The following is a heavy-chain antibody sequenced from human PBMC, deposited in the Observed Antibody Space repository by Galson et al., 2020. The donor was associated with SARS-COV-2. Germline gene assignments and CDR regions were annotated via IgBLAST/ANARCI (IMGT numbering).Heavy chain of an antibody. CDR1: GFSLSTSGVC. D-gene: IGHD3-22*01. V-gene: IGHV2-70*01. J-gene: IGHJ4*01. CDR2: TNWDDDQ. CDR3: ARTYYYDTSAPVFDY. Sequence: SGPTLVKPTQTLTLTYTFPGFSLSTSGVCVSWIRQPPGKALEWLALTNWDDDQYYSTSLKTRLTISKDTSKNQVVLTMTNMDPVDTATYYCARTYYYDTSAPVFDYWGQGTLVTVSS.